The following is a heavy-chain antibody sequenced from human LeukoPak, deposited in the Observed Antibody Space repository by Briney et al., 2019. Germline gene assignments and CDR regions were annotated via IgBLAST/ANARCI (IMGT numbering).Heavy chain of an antibody. Sequence: GGSLRLSCAASGFTFSSYAMSWVRQAPGKGLEWVSGISGSGGSTYYADSVKGWFTISRDNSKNTLYLQMNSLRAEDTAVYYCAKDGSGNHPFDYWGQGTLVTVSS. V-gene: IGHV3-23*01. J-gene: IGHJ4*02. D-gene: IGHD1-14*01. CDR2: ISGSGGST. CDR1: GFTFSSYA. CDR3: AKDGSGNHPFDY.